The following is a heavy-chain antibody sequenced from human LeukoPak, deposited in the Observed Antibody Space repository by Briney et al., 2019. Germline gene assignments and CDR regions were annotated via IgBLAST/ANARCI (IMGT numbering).Heavy chain of an antibody. CDR1: GFTFSSYG. D-gene: IGHD3-10*01. CDR3: AKSARARSGYADY. CDR2: IRYDGSNK. J-gene: IGHJ4*02. V-gene: IGHV3-30*02. Sequence: PGGSLRLSCAASGFTFSSYGMHWVRQAPGKGLEWVAFIRYDGSNKYYADSVKGRFTISRDDSKNTLYLQMNSLRAEDTAVYYCAKSARARSGYADYWGQGTLVTVSS.